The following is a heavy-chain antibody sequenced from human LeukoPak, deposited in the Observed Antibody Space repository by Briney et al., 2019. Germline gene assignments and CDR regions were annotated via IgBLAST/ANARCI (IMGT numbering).Heavy chain of an antibody. CDR1: GGSISSYY. CDR2: IYYSGST. D-gene: IGHD4-17*01. CDR3: ARHALDYGDYVGRIDY. V-gene: IGHV4-59*01. J-gene: IGHJ4*02. Sequence: SETLSLTCTVSGGSISSYYWSWIRQPPGKGLEWIGYIYYSGSTNYNPSLKSRVTISVDTSKNQFSLKLSSVTAADTAVYYCARHALDYGDYVGRIDYWGQGTLVTASS.